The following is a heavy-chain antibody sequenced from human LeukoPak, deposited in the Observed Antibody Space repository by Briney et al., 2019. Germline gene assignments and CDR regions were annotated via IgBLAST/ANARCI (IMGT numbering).Heavy chain of an antibody. V-gene: IGHV4-39*07. J-gene: IGHJ4*02. CDR3: ASNQWPSWYYFDY. Sequence: SETLSLTCSVSGGSISSNGYYWGWIRQPPGKGLEWIGSIYYSGSTFDNPSLKSRVTISVDKSRNQFSLKLSSVTAADTAVYYCASNQWPSWYYFDYWGQGTLVTVSS. CDR1: GGSISSNGYY. D-gene: IGHD6-13*01. CDR2: IYYSGST.